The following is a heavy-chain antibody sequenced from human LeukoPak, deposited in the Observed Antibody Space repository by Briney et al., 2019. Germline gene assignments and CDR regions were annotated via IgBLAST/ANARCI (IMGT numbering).Heavy chain of an antibody. J-gene: IGHJ4*02. CDR2: ISTTGTTM. D-gene: IGHD2-21*01. CDR1: GFIFSDYH. V-gene: IGHV3-48*02. CDR3: ARVWQDYSGVDY. Sequence: GGSLRLSCVASGFIFSDYHINWVRQAPGRGLEWISYISTTGTTMHYAVSVKGRFAISRDNAKSSLYLQMDSLRDEDTAVYYCARVWQDYSGVDYWGQGTLVTVSS.